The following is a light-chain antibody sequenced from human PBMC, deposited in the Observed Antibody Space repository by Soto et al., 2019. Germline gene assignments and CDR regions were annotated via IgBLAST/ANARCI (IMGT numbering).Light chain of an antibody. CDR1: QSISSY. CDR2: AAS. CDR3: QQSYSTPPWT. J-gene: IGKJ1*01. V-gene: IGKV1-39*01. Sequence: DIQMTQSPSSLSASVGDRVTITCRASQSISSYLNWYQQKPGKAPKLLIYAASSLQSGVPSRFSGSGSGTDFTLTISSLLPEDFATYYCQQSYSTPPWTFGQGTQVEIK.